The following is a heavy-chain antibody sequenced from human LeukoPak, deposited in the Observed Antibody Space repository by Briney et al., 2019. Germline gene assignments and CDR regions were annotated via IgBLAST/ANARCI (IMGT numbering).Heavy chain of an antibody. Sequence: SETLSLTCAVSGGSISSGGYSWSWIRQPPGTGLEWIGYIYHSGSTNYNPSLKSRVTISVDTSKNQFSLKLSSVTAADTAVYYCARHGEPIAAAGTLDYWGQGTLLTVSS. CDR2: IYHSGST. V-gene: IGHV4-30-2*01. CDR1: GGSISSGGYS. J-gene: IGHJ4*02. CDR3: ARHGEPIAAAGTLDY. D-gene: IGHD6-13*01.